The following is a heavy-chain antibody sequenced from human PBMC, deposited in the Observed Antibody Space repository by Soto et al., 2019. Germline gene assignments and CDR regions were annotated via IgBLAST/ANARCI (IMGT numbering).Heavy chain of an antibody. CDR1: GFTVSSNY. CDR3: ARSTGAPYHAFDI. J-gene: IGHJ3*02. D-gene: IGHD2-8*02. V-gene: IGHV3-66*01. Sequence: GGSLRLSCAASGFTVSSNYMSWVRQAPGKGPEWVSVIYSGGSTYYADSVKGRFTISRDNSKNTLYLQMNSLRAEDTAVYYCARSTGAPYHAFDILGQGTMVTVSS. CDR2: IYSGGST.